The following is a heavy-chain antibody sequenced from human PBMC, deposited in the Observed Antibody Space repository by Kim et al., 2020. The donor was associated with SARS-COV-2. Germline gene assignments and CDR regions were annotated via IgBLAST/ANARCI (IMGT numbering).Heavy chain of an antibody. D-gene: IGHD3-10*01. CDR2: FSWNSGSI. J-gene: IGHJ4*02. CDR3: AKARDYGSGSYSALFDY. CDR1: GFTFGGYA. Sequence: GGSLRLSCVASGFTFGGYAMHWVRQAPGKGLEWVSGFSWNSGSIGYADSVKGRFTISRDNAKNSLYLQMNSLRAEDPAMYYCAKARDYGSGSYSALFDYWGQGTLVTVSS. V-gene: IGHV3-9*01.